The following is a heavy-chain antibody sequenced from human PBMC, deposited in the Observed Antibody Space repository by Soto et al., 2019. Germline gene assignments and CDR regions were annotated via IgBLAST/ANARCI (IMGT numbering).Heavy chain of an antibody. J-gene: IGHJ2*01. CDR1: VDSVSSNNAA. Sequence: SQTLSLTCAISVDSVSSNNAAWHWISQSPSRGLEWLGRTYYRSKWYNDYAMSVKGRITINPDTSKDHFSLQLNSVTPEDTAVYYCARAHLIASRLMWYLDLWGRGTLVTVSS. V-gene: IGHV6-1*01. CDR3: ARAHLIASRLMWYLDL. D-gene: IGHD6-6*01. CDR2: TYYRSKWYN.